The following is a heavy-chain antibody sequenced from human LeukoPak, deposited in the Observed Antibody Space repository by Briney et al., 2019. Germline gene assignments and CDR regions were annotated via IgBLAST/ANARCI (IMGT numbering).Heavy chain of an antibody. CDR2: IYTGGNT. J-gene: IGHJ4*02. CDR1: GGSISFHY. Sequence: SETLSLTCTVSGGSISFHYWTWLRQSAGKGLEWIGRIYTGGNTNYNPSLKSRATLSIDTSKNQFSLMLTSVTAADTAVYYCARDSRYYDFWSGYVDYWGQGILVTVSS. V-gene: IGHV4-4*07. CDR3: ARDSRYYDFWSGYVDY. D-gene: IGHD3-3*01.